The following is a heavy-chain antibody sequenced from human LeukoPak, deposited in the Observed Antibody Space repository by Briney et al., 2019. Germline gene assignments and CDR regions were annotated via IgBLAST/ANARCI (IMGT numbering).Heavy chain of an antibody. D-gene: IGHD2-21*02. Sequence: ASVKVSCKASGYTFTSYFIHWVRQAPGQGLEWMGIINPTGGGISYAQKFQGRVTMTRDTSTTTVYMEMSSLSSEDTAVYYCARGGPCGGDCYSTSFDYWGQGTLVTVSS. CDR2: INPTGGGI. CDR1: GYTFTSYF. J-gene: IGHJ4*02. CDR3: ARGGPCGGDCYSTSFDY. V-gene: IGHV1-46*01.